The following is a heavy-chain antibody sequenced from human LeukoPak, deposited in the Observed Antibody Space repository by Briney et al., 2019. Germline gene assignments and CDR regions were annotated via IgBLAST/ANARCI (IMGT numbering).Heavy chain of an antibody. D-gene: IGHD2-2*01. CDR3: AKDALYCSSTSCYYYYMDV. J-gene: IGHJ6*03. CDR2: ISSSSSTI. V-gene: IGHV3-48*01. CDR1: GFTFSSCS. Sequence: PGGSLRLSCAASGFTFSSCSMNWVRQAPGKGLEWVSYISSSSSTIYYADSVKGRFTISRDNSKNTLYLQMNSLRAEDTAVYYCAKDALYCSSTSCYYYYMDVWGKGTTVTVSS.